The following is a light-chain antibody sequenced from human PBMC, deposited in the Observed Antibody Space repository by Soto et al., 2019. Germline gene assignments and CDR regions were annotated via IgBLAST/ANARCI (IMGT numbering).Light chain of an antibody. J-gene: IGLJ2*01. CDR1: TSNIGRNT. CDR3: ATWDDSLNVV. CDR2: SND. Sequence: QSVLTQPPSASGTPGQRVTISCSGSTSNIGRNTVNWYQHVPGTAPKLLIYSNDQRPSAVPGRFSGSKSGTSASLAISGLLSEDEADYYCATWDDSLNVVFGGGTQLTVL. V-gene: IGLV1-44*01.